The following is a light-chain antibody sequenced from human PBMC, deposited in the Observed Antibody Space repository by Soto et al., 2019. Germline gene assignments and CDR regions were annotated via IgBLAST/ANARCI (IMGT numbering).Light chain of an antibody. J-gene: IGKJ1*01. CDR1: QSVSSGY. CDR2: GAS. Sequence: EIVLTQSPGTLSLSPGERATLSCRASQSVSSGYLGWHQQKPGQAPRLLIYGASSRATGIPDRFSGSGSGTDFTLSISRLEPEDFAVYYCQQYGSSPWTFGQGTKVEIK. CDR3: QQYGSSPWT. V-gene: IGKV3-20*01.